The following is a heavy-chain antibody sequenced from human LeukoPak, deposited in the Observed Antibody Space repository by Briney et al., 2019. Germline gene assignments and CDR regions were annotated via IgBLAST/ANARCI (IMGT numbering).Heavy chain of an antibody. CDR3: ARGVATTLDY. J-gene: IGHJ4*02. Sequence: PGRSLRLSCAASGFTFSSYAMHWVRQAPGKGLEWVAVISYDGSNKYYADSVKGRFTISRDNSKNTLYLQMNSLRAEDTAVYYCARGVATTLDYWGQGTLVTVSS. V-gene: IGHV3-30*04. CDR2: ISYDGSNK. D-gene: IGHD2-15*01. CDR1: GFTFSSYA.